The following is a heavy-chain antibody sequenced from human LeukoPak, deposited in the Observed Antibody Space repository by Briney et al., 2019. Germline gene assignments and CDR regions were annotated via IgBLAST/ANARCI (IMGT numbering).Heavy chain of an antibody. Sequence: GSLRLSCAASGFTFSSYTMNWIRQPPGKGLEWIGYIYYSGSTNYNPSLKSRVTISVDTSKNQFSLKLSSVTAADTAVYYCARGRDYYDSSGYYGLDYWGQGTLVTVSS. CDR3: ARGRDYYDSSGYYGLDY. J-gene: IGHJ4*02. V-gene: IGHV4-59*01. D-gene: IGHD3-22*01. CDR2: IYYSGST. CDR1: GFTFSSYT.